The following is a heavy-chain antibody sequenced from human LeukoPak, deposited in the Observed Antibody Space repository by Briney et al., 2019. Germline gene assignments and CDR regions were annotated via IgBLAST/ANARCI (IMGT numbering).Heavy chain of an antibody. Sequence: PSETLSLTCTVSGGSISSYYWSWIRQPPGKGLEWIGYIYYSGSTNYNPSLKSRVTISVDTSKNQFSLKLSSVTAADTAVYYCARHYPNYYDSGSDAFDIWGQGTMVTVSS. CDR2: IYYSGST. J-gene: IGHJ3*02. CDR3: ARHYPNYYDSGSDAFDI. V-gene: IGHV4-59*08. D-gene: IGHD3-22*01. CDR1: GGSISSYY.